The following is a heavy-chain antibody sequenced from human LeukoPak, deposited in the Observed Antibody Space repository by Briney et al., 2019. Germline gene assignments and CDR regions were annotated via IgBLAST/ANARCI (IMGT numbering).Heavy chain of an antibody. CDR1: GYTLTGYY. CDR3: ARERELRYYDFWSGPTTWFDP. Sequence: ASVKVSCKASGYTLTGYYMHWVRQAPGQGLEWMGWINPNSGGTNYAQEFQGRVTMTRDTSISTAYMELSRLRSDDTAVYYCARERELRYYDFWSGPTTWFDPWGQGTLVTVSS. V-gene: IGHV1-2*02. CDR2: INPNSGGT. J-gene: IGHJ5*02. D-gene: IGHD3-3*01.